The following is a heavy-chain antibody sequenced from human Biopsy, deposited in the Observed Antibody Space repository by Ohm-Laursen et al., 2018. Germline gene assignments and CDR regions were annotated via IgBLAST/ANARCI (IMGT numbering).Heavy chain of an antibody. CDR1: GASVRSHF. D-gene: IGHD3-10*01. V-gene: IGHV4-59*02. CDR3: AHGSGSYYKWDF. CDR2: VFDRGTT. Sequence: GTLSLTCTLSGASVRSHFLTWIRQSPGKGLELIGPVFDRGTTNYNPSFRSRVTMSVDTSRSQFSLKLSSVTAADTAIYYCAHGSGSYYKWDFWGRGILVTVSS. J-gene: IGHJ4*02.